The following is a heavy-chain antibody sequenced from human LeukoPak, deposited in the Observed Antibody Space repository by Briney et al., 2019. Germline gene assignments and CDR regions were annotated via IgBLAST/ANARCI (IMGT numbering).Heavy chain of an antibody. J-gene: IGHJ4*02. CDR1: GYTFTSYG. CDR2: ISAYNGNT. D-gene: IGHD3-22*01. V-gene: IGHV1-18*01. CDR3: ARDRWAYYDSSGYYFNY. Sequence: ASVKVSCKASGYTFTSYGISWVRQAPGQGLEWMGCISAYNGNTNYAQKLQGRVTMTTDTSTSTAYMELRSLRSDDTAVYYCARDRWAYYDSSGYYFNYWGQGTLVTVSS.